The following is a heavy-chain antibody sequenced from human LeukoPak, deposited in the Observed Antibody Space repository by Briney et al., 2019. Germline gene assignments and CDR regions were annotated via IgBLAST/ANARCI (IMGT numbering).Heavy chain of an antibody. CDR3: ARAREAPANVFPDH. J-gene: IGHJ4*02. Sequence: PGGSLRLSCAASGFTFSRYWMTWVRQSPGKGLEWVANINQDGSEKYYGDSVTGRFTISRDNAENSLFLQMNSLRADDTGVYYCARAREAPANVFPDHWGQGLVFTVSS. V-gene: IGHV3-7*01. D-gene: IGHD2-15*01. CDR1: GFTFSRYW. CDR2: INQDGSEK.